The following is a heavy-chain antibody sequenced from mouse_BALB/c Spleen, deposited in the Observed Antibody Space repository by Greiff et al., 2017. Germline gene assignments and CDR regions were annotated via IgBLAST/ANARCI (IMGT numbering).Heavy chain of an antibody. CDR1: GYTFTSYT. J-gene: IGHJ4*01. D-gene: IGHD2-3*01. CDR2: INPSSGYT. V-gene: IGHV1-4*01. CDR3: ARWFLLRMDD. Sequence: QVQLKQSGAELARPGASVKMSCKASGYTFTSYTMHWVKQRPGQGLEWIGYINPSSGYTNYNQKFKDKATLTADKSSSTAYMQLSSLTSEDSAVYYCARWFLLRMDDWGQGTSVTVSS.